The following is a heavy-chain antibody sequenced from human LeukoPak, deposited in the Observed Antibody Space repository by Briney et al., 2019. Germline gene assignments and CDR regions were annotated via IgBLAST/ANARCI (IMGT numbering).Heavy chain of an antibody. D-gene: IGHD3-22*01. V-gene: IGHV3-49*04. J-gene: IGHJ4*02. Sequence: GGSLRLSCTASGFTFGDYAMNWVRQAPGMGLEWVGFIRSKAYGGTTEYAASVKGRFTISRDDSKSIAYLQMNSLKTEDTAVYYCTRGALRDSSGYYQFDYWGQGTLLTVSS. CDR1: GFTFGDYA. CDR2: IRSKAYGGTT. CDR3: TRGALRDSSGYYQFDY.